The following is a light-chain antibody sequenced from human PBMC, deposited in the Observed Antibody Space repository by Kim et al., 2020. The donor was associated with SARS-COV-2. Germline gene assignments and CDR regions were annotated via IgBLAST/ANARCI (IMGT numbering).Light chain of an antibody. CDR3: NSRDSTDNVV. CDR2: GKN. V-gene: IGLV3-19*01. J-gene: IGLJ2*01. Sequence: SSELTQDSAVSVALGQTVRITCQGDSLRSYYATWYQQKPGQAPILVIYGKNNRPSGIPDRFSGSSSGNTASLTITGTQAGDEADYYCNSRDSTDNVVFGG. CDR1: SLRSYY.